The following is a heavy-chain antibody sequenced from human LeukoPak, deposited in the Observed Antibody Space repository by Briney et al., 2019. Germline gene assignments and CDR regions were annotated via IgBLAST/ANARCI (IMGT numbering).Heavy chain of an antibody. Sequence: PGGSLRLSCAASGFTFSSYEMNWVRQAPGKGLEWVTYISSSGSTIYYADSVKGRFTISRDNAKKPLYLQMNHLRAEDTAVYYCARDDFGGHMDVWGKGTTVTISS. J-gene: IGHJ6*03. CDR2: ISSSGSTI. V-gene: IGHV3-48*03. CDR3: ARDDFGGHMDV. CDR1: GFTFSSYE. D-gene: IGHD3/OR15-3a*01.